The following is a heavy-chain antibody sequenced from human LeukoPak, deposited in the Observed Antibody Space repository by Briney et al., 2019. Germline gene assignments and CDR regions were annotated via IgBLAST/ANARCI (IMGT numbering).Heavy chain of an antibody. J-gene: IGHJ4*02. CDR1: GVSIGSHY. CDR3: ASGGSYFDY. CDR2: IFYSRST. Sequence: PSETLSLTCSVSGVSIGSHYWSWIRQPPGKGLEWIGYIFYSRSTNYNPSLKSRVTISVDTSKNHFSLKLSSVTAADTAVYYCASGGSYFDYWGQGTLVTVSS. D-gene: IGHD1-26*01. V-gene: IGHV4-59*11.